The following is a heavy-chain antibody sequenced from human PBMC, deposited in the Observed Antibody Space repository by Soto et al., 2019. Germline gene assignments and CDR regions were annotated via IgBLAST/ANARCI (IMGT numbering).Heavy chain of an antibody. V-gene: IGHV1-46*04. D-gene: IGHD3-10*01. CDR1: GYTFADYS. J-gene: IGHJ4*02. CDR3: ARLSRITFIVN. Sequence: QVRLVQSGAEVKSPGTSVKVSCQTSGYTFADYSIHWVRQAPGQGLEYMGNIDPSTGTSDSAQTVQGTISMTTDASSSTVYMELNNLRSGDTAVYYCARLSRITFIVNWGQGTLVTVSS. CDR2: IDPSTGTS.